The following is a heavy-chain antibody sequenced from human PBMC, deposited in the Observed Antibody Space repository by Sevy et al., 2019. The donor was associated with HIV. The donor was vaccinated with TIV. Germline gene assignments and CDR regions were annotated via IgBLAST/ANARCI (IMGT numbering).Heavy chain of an antibody. CDR3: ASDILTGSDY. CDR1: GFTFSSYG. Sequence: GGSLRLSCAASGFTFSSYGMHCVRQAPGKGLEWVAFIWYDGTDKYYADSVKGRFTISRDNSKNTLYLQMNSLRAEDTAVYYCASDILTGSDYWGQGTLVTVSS. D-gene: IGHD3-9*01. CDR2: IWYDGTDK. J-gene: IGHJ4*02. V-gene: IGHV3-30*02.